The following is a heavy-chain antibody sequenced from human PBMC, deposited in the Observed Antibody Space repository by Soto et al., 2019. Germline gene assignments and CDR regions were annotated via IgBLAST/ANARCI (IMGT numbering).Heavy chain of an antibody. D-gene: IGHD3-10*01. Sequence: SETLSLTCTVSGGSISSGDYYWSWIRQPPGKGLEWIGYIYYSGSTYYNPSLKSRVTISVDTSKNQFSLKLSSVTAADTAVYYCARVSAGYHGSDYWGQGTLVT. CDR2: IYYSGST. CDR1: GGSISSGDYY. J-gene: IGHJ4*02. CDR3: ARVSAGYHGSDY. V-gene: IGHV4-30-4*01.